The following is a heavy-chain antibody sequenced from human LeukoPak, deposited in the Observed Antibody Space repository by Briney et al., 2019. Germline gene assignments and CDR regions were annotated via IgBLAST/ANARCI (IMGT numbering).Heavy chain of an antibody. CDR3: ARHLPSGYYYGSGEGNNWFDP. CDR2: IYHSGST. V-gene: IGHV4-4*02. J-gene: IGHJ5*02. D-gene: IGHD3-10*01. CDR1: GGSISSSNW. Sequence: PSETLSLTCAVSGGSISSSNWWSWVRQPPGKGLEWIGEIYHSGSTYYNPSLKSRVTISVDTSKIQFSLKLSSVTAADTAVYYCARHLPSGYYYGSGEGNNWFDPWGQGTLVTVSP.